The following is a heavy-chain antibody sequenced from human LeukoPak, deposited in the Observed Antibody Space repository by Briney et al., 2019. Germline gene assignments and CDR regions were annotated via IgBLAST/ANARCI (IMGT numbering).Heavy chain of an antibody. V-gene: IGHV5-51*01. CDR3: ARHTLTYYYGSGSSQPED. CDR1: GYSFTSYW. Sequence: ESLKISCKGSGYSFTSYWIGWVRQMPGKGLEWMGIIYPGDSDTRYGPSFQGQVTISADKSISTAYLQWSSLKASDTAMYYCARHTLTYYYGSGSSQPEDWGQGTLVTVSS. J-gene: IGHJ4*02. CDR2: IYPGDSDT. D-gene: IGHD3-10*01.